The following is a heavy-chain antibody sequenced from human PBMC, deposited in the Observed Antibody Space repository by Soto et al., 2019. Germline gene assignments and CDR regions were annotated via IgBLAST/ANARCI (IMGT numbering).Heavy chain of an antibody. Sequence: GGSLRLSCAASGFTFSSYSMNWVRQAPGKGLEWVSSISSSSSYIYYADSVKGRFTISRDNAKNSLYLQMNSLRAEDTAVYYCARPYCSSTSCYFGGYYYMDVWGKGTTVTVSS. CDR1: GFTFSSYS. V-gene: IGHV3-21*01. CDR2: ISSSSSYI. J-gene: IGHJ6*03. CDR3: ARPYCSSTSCYFGGYYYMDV. D-gene: IGHD2-2*01.